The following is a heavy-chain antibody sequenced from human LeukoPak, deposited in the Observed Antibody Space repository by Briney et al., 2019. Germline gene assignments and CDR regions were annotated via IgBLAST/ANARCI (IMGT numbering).Heavy chain of an antibody. J-gene: IGHJ4*02. CDR3: ATDSDPWGPAAGTIDY. CDR2: SDPEVGDK. D-gene: IGHD6-13*01. CDR1: GYTLTELS. V-gene: IGHV1-24*01. Sequence: ASVKVSCKVSGYTLTELSMHWVRQAPGRGPEWMGGSDPEVGDKMHAQKFQGRVTMTEDTSTDTAYMELNSLRSEDTAVYYCATDSDPWGPAAGTIDYWGQGTLVTVSS.